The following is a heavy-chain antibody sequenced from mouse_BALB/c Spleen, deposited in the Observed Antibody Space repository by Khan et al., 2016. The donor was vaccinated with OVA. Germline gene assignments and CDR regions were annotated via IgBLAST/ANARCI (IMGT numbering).Heavy chain of an antibody. D-gene: IGHD2-14*01. CDR2: IWSDGTT. CDR1: GFSLTTYG. CDR3: ARNSYMYDFTY. V-gene: IGHV2-2*01. Sequence: QMQLEESGPGLVLPSQSLSITCTVSGFSLTTYGIHWVRQSPGKGLEWLGVIWSDGTTDFNAAFISRMSISKDNSKSQVFFKVNSLQPDDTAMYXCARNSYMYDFTYWGQGTLVTVSA. J-gene: IGHJ3*01.